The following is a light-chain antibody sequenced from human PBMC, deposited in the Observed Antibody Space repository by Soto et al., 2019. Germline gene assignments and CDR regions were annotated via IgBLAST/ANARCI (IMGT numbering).Light chain of an antibody. Sequence: QSALTQPASVSGSSGQSITISCTGTSSDVGSYNLVSWYQQHPGKAPKLIIYEVRNRPSGVSNRFSGSKSGNTASLTISKLQAEDEADYYCSSYTSSSLVVFGGGTKLTVL. CDR3: SSYTSSSLVV. J-gene: IGLJ2*01. V-gene: IGLV2-14*02. CDR1: SSDVGSYNL. CDR2: EVR.